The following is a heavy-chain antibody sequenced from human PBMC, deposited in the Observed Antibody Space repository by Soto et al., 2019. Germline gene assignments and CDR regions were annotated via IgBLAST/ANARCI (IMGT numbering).Heavy chain of an antibody. J-gene: IGHJ4*02. V-gene: IGHV3-53*01. Sequence: QPGGSLRLSCAASGFTVSSNYMSWVRQAPGKGLEWVSVIYSGGSTYYAGSVKGRFTISRDNSKNTLYLQMNSLRAEDTAVYYCARTTTIAARPLLLFVYWGQGTLVTVSS. CDR1: GFTVSSNY. D-gene: IGHD6-6*01. CDR2: IYSGGST. CDR3: ARTTTIAARPLLLFVY.